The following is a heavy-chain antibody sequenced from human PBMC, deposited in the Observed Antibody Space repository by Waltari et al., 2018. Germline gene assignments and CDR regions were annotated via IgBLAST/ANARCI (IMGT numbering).Heavy chain of an antibody. CDR2: IYNSGSA. CDR3: ARQNVGPGSAHLDH. D-gene: IGHD3-10*01. CDR1: GGSISSSGYY. Sequence: QVQLQESGPGLVKSSQTLSLTCTVSGGSISSSGYYWNWIRQHPKKGLEWLGLIYNSGSASYNPSLKSRVTISGDTSKNQLSLKLNSVTADDTAVYYCARQNVGPGSAHLDHWGQGTLVTVSS. J-gene: IGHJ4*02. V-gene: IGHV4-31*03.